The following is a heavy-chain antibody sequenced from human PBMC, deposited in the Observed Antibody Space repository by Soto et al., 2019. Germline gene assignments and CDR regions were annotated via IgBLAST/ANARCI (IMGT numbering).Heavy chain of an antibody. CDR3: ARFDGDRDYYYYGMDV. V-gene: IGHV4-34*01. D-gene: IGHD3-22*01. Sequence: PSETLCLTCAVYGGSFIGYYWSWIRKTTGKGLEWVGEINHSGSTNYNPSLKSRVTISVDTSKNQFSLKLSSVTAADTAVYYCARFDGDRDYYYYGMDVWGQGTTVTAP. J-gene: IGHJ6*02. CDR2: INHSGST. CDR1: GGSFIGYY.